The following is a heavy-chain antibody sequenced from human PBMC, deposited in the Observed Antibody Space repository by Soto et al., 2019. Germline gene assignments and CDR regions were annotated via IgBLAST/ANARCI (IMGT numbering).Heavy chain of an antibody. Sequence: QLQLQESGPGLVKPSETLSLTCTVSGGSISSSSYYWGWIRQPPGKGLEWIGSIYYSGSTYYNPSLKSRVTISVDTSKNQFSLKLSSVTAADTAVYYCARLNVVTVTTRWWFDPWGQGTLVTVSS. J-gene: IGHJ5*02. CDR2: IYYSGST. V-gene: IGHV4-39*01. D-gene: IGHD4-17*01. CDR3: ARLNVVTVTTRWWFDP. CDR1: GGSISSSSYY.